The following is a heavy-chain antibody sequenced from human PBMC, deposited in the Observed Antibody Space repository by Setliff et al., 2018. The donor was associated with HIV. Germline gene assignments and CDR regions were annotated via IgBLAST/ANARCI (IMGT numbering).Heavy chain of an antibody. CDR2: IYPGDSDT. Sequence: PGESLKLSCKGFGYSFTSYWIGWVRQMPGNGLEWMGIIYPGDSDTRYSPSLQGQVTISADESINTAYLQWSRLKASDTAMYYCATRLVGYSGYNYWGQGTLVTVSS. CDR3: ATRLVGYSGYNY. D-gene: IGHD5-12*01. V-gene: IGHV5-51*01. CDR1: GYSFTSYW. J-gene: IGHJ4*02.